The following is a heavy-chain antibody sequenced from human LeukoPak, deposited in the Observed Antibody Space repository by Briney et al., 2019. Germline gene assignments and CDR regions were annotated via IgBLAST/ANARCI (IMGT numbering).Heavy chain of an antibody. CDR3: ARERGYSYGYGLDY. CDR1: GFTFSSYE. V-gene: IGHV3-48*03. CDR2: ISSSGSTI. Sequence: GGSLRLSCAASGFTFSSYEMNWVRQAPGKGLEWVSYISSSGSTIYYADSVKGRFTISRDNAKNSLYLQMNSLRAEDTAVYYCARERGYSYGYGLDYWGQGTLVTVSS. J-gene: IGHJ4*02. D-gene: IGHD5-18*01.